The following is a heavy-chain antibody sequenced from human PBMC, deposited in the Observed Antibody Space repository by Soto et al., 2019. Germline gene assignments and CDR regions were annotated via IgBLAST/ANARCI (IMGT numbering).Heavy chain of an antibody. CDR2: INHSGST. J-gene: IGHJ6*02. Sequence: QVQLQQWGAGLLKPSETLSLTCAVYGGSFSGYYWSWIRQPPGKGLEWIGEINHSGSTNYNPSLTSRVTISVDTSKNQFSLRLGSVTAADTAVYYCARSVVVPAASGTYYYYYGMDVWGQGTTVTVSS. CDR3: ARSVVVPAASGTYYYYYGMDV. V-gene: IGHV4-34*01. CDR1: GGSFSGYY. D-gene: IGHD2-2*01.